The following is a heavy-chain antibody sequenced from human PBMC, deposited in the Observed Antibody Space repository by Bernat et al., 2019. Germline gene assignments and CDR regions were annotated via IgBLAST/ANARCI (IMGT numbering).Heavy chain of an antibody. V-gene: IGHV3-30*18. CDR1: GFTFSSYE. D-gene: IGHD3-3*01. Sequence: VQLVESGGGLVQPGGSLRLSCAASGFTFSSYEMNWVRQAPGKGLEWVAVISYDGSNKYYADSVKGRFTISRDNSKNTLYLQMNSLRAEDTAVYYCAKDKALRFLEWLSDYWGQGTLVTVSS. CDR3: AKDKALRFLEWLSDY. J-gene: IGHJ4*02. CDR2: ISYDGSNK.